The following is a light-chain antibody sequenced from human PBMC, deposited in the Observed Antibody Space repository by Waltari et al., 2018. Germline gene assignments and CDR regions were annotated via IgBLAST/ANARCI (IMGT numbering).Light chain of an antibody. J-gene: IGKJ1*01. CDR3: QQGNSNT. CDR1: QGISSY. V-gene: IGKV1-17*01. CDR2: YAN. Sequence: DIQMSQSPSSLSASVGDRVTITCRASQGISSYLTWYQQKPGKAPKRLIYYANSLARGVPARVSGSGSGTEFTLTISSLQPEDFATYYCQQGNSNTFGQGTKVEIK.